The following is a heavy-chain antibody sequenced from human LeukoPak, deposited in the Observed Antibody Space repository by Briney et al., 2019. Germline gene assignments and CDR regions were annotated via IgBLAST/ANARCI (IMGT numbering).Heavy chain of an antibody. V-gene: IGHV1-18*01. CDR2: ISAYNGNT. CDR1: GYTFTSYG. J-gene: IGHJ6*02. Sequence: GASVKVSCKASGYTFTSYGISWVRQAPGQGLEWMGWISAYNGNTNYAQKLQGRVTMTTDTSTSTAYMELRSLRSDDTAVYYCARGWGRTAAIFGSPKYGMDVWGQGTTVTVSS. D-gene: IGHD2-2*01. CDR3: ARGWGRTAAIFGSPKYGMDV.